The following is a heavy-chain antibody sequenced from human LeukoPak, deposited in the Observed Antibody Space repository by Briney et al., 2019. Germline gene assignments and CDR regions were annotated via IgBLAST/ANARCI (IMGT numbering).Heavy chain of an antibody. CDR1: GFTVRNNY. CDR3: ARAPSNAHFDY. CDR2: IYSGGST. V-gene: IGHV3-66*01. D-gene: IGHD3-3*02. Sequence: GGSVRLSCAASGFTVRNNYMSWVRQAPGKGLEWVSLIYSGGSTYYADSVKGRFTISRDNCNNTVYLQMNSLRAEDTAVYYCARAPSNAHFDYWGQGTLVTVSS. J-gene: IGHJ4*02.